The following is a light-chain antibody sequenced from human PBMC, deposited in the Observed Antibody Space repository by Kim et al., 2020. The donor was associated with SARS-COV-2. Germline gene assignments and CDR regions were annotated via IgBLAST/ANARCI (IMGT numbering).Light chain of an antibody. CDR2: AAS. Sequence: VGPSVTSTFRASQSIRTYFAWYQHKPRTAPKLLLYAASTLQRGVPTRFSCSGSGTDFALTLSILQPEYFATSFCQQLDSYNYPLTFGGGTKVDIK. J-gene: IGKJ4*02. CDR1: QSIRTY. V-gene: IGKV1-9*01. CDR3: QQLDSYNYPLT.